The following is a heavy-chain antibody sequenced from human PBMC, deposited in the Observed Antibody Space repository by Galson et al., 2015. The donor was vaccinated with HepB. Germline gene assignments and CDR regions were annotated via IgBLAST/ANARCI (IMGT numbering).Heavy chain of an antibody. V-gene: IGHV3-49*04. CDR1: GFTFGDYA. Sequence: SLRLSCAASGFTFGDYAMSWVRQAPGKGLEWVGFIRSKAYGGTTEYAASVKGRFTISRDDSKSIAYLQMNSLKTEDTAVYYCTRDPSWTVNWFDPWGQGTLVTVSS. D-gene: IGHD2-2*01. CDR3: TRDPSWTVNWFDP. J-gene: IGHJ5*02. CDR2: IRSKAYGGTT.